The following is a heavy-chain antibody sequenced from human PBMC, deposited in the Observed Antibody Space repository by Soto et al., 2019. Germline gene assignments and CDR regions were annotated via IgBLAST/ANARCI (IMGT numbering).Heavy chain of an antibody. CDR1: GGSFSGYY. CDR3: ARGGPLTDIVVVVAATPGSTFDY. Sequence: PSETLSLTCAVYGGSFSGYYWSWIRQPPGKGLEWIGEINHSGSTNYNPSLKSRVTISVDTSKNQFSLKLSSVTAADTAVYYCARGGPLTDIVVVVAATPGSTFDYWGQGTLVTVSS. V-gene: IGHV4-34*01. D-gene: IGHD2-15*01. J-gene: IGHJ4*02. CDR2: INHSGST.